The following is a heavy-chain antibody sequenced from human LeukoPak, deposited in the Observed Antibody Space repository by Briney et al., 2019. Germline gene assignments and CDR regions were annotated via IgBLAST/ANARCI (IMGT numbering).Heavy chain of an antibody. J-gene: IGHJ3*02. V-gene: IGHV4-61*01. D-gene: IGHD3-3*01. CDR2: IYYSGST. Sequence: SETLSLICTVSGGSVSSGSYYWSWIRQPPGKGLEWIGYIYYSGSTSYNPSLKSRVTISVDTSKNQFTLKLSSVTAADTAVYYCARVWSGEDAFDIWGQGTMVTVSS. CDR1: GGSVSSGSYY. CDR3: ARVWSGEDAFDI.